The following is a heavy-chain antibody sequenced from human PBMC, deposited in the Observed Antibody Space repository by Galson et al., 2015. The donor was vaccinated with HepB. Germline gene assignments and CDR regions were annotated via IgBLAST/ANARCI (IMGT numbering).Heavy chain of an antibody. Sequence: SVKVSCKASGGTFSSYAISWVRQAPGQGLEWMGRIIPILGIANYAQKFQGRVTITADKSTSTAYMELSSLRSEDTAVYYCARTRGYYGSGSYYKPRLFDYWGQGTLVTVSS. CDR1: GGTFSSYA. V-gene: IGHV1-69*04. CDR2: IIPILGIA. J-gene: IGHJ4*02. CDR3: ARTRGYYGSGSYYKPRLFDY. D-gene: IGHD3-10*01.